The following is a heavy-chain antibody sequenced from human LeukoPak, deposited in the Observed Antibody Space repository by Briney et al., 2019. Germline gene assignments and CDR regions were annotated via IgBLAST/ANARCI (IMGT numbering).Heavy chain of an antibody. Sequence: ASVKVSCKASGYTFTGYYMHWVRQAPGQGLEWMGWINPNSGGTNYAQKFQGRVTMTRDTSISTAYMELSRLRSDDTAVYYCAREAVAVALSPDAFDIWGQGTMVTVSS. J-gene: IGHJ3*02. CDR2: INPNSGGT. CDR1: GYTFTGYY. CDR3: AREAVAVALSPDAFDI. V-gene: IGHV1-2*02. D-gene: IGHD6-19*01.